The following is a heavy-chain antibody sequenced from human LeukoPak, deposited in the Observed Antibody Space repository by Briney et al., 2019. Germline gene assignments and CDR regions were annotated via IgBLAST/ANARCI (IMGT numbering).Heavy chain of an antibody. CDR1: GFTFSSYA. J-gene: IGHJ4*02. Sequence: PGKSLRLSCAASGFTFSSYAIHWVRQAPGKGLEWVAFIRYDGSNKYYADSVKGRFTISRDNSKNTLYLQMNSLRAEDTAVYYCAKEAARQYYFDYWGQGTLVTVSS. CDR2: IRYDGSNK. CDR3: AKEAARQYYFDY. V-gene: IGHV3-30*02. D-gene: IGHD6-6*01.